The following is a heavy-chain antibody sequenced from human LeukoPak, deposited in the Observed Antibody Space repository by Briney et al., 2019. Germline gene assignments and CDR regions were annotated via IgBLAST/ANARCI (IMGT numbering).Heavy chain of an antibody. CDR2: HHYGMST. J-gene: IGHJ4*02. V-gene: IGHV4-39*01. D-gene: IGHD2-2*03. CDR1: GDSISQNNYY. Sequence: SETLSLTCVVSGDSISQNNYYWAWIRQPPGKSLEWVGSHHYGMSTHSNPSLKSRVTISVDTSKNQFSLILTSVTAADTALYYCARLDSRGFDYWGQGTLVTVSS. CDR3: ARLDSRGFDY.